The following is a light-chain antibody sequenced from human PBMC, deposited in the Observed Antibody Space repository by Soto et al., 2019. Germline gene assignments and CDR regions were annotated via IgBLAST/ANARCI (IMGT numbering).Light chain of an antibody. Sequence: EIVLTQSPGTLSLSPGERATLSCRASQRVSSSNLVWYQQKPGQAPTLLIYGASTRATGIPDRFSGSGSGTDFTLTISRLEPEDFAVYFCQQYVSSPWTFGQGTKVEI. CDR3: QQYVSSPWT. CDR1: QRVSSSN. J-gene: IGKJ1*01. V-gene: IGKV3-20*01. CDR2: GAS.